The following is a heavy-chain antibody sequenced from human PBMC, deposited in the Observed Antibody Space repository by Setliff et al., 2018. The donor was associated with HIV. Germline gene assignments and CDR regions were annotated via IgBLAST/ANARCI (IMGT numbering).Heavy chain of an antibody. CDR1: YSFTNYA. V-gene: IGHV7-4-1*02. Sequence: YSFTNYAMNWVRQAPGQGLEWMGWININTGNPTYAQGFTGRFVFSLDTSVSTAYLQTSSLKAEDTAVYYCAREVVVAGVHYYNMDVWGKGTTVTVSS. D-gene: IGHD2-15*01. CDR2: ININTGNP. J-gene: IGHJ6*03. CDR3: AREVVVAGVHYYNMDV.